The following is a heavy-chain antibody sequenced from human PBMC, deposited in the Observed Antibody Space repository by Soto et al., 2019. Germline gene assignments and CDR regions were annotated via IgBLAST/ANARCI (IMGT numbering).Heavy chain of an antibody. J-gene: IGHJ6*02. CDR3: ARVFADEARIPYYDPGMDL. Sequence: GKGLEWMGRIIPILGIANYAQKFQGRVTMTADKSTSTAYRELRSLRSDDTAVYYCARVFADEARIPYYDPGMDLRSHGTSVTVSS. D-gene: IGHD3-3*01. V-gene: IGHV1-69*04. CDR2: IIPILGIA.